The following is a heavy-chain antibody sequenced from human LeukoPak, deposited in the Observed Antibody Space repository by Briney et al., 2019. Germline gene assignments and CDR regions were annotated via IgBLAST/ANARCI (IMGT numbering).Heavy chain of an antibody. CDR1: GLTFSSYW. Sequence: GGSLRLSCAASGLTFSSYWMHWVRHAPGKGLVWVSRINSDGSGTSYADSVKGRFTISRDNTKNTVYLQMNSLRAEDTAVYYCARGSGSYGRIYYYMDVWGKGTTVTVSS. D-gene: IGHD3-10*01. CDR2: INSDGSGT. J-gene: IGHJ6*03. CDR3: ARGSGSYGRIYYYMDV. V-gene: IGHV3-74*01.